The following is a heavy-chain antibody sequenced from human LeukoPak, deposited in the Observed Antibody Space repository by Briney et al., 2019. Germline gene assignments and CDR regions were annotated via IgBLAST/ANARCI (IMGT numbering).Heavy chain of an antibody. V-gene: IGHV1-69*13. Sequence: ASVKVSCKASGGTFSSYAISWVRQAPGQGLEWMGGIIPIFGTANYAQKFQGRVTITADESTSTAYMALSSLSTEYTAVYYCASTTYYDFWSGYYRSYYYYYYMDVWGKGTTVTVSS. CDR1: GGTFSSYA. CDR2: IIPIFGTA. CDR3: ASTTYYDFWSGYYRSYYYYYYMDV. D-gene: IGHD3-3*01. J-gene: IGHJ6*03.